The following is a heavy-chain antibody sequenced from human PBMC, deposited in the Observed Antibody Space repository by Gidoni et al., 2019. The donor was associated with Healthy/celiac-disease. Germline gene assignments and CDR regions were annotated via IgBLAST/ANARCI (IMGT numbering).Heavy chain of an antibody. D-gene: IGHD3-9*01. V-gene: IGHV3-33*01. CDR2: IWYDGSNK. CDR1: GFTFSSYG. CDR3: ARDGPLWYDILTGYSPSSYYDYGMDV. J-gene: IGHJ6*02. Sequence: QVQLVESGGGVVQPGRSLRLSCAASGFTFSSYGMHWVRQAPGKGLEWVAVIWYDGSNKYYADSVKGRFTISRDNSKNTLYLQMNSLRAEDTAVYYCARDGPLWYDILTGYSPSSYYDYGMDVWGQGTTVTVSS.